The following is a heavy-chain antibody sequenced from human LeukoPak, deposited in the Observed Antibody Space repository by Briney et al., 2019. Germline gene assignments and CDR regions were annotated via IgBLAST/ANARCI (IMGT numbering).Heavy chain of an antibody. CDR3: AREGYYYDSSGPGNWFDP. CDR2: IIPILGTA. V-gene: IGHV1-69*05. D-gene: IGHD3-22*01. Sequence: ASVKVSCKASGGTFSSYAISWVRQAPGQGLEWMGRIIPILGTANYAQKFQGRVTITTDESTSTAYMELSSLRSEDTAVYYCAREGYYYDSSGPGNWFDPWGQGTLVTVSS. J-gene: IGHJ5*02. CDR1: GGTFSSYA.